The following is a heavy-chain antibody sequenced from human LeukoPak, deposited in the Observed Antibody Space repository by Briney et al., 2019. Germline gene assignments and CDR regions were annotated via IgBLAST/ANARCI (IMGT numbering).Heavy chain of an antibody. CDR3: ARVVSDQWLADYYDY. V-gene: IGHV4-59*12. CDR1: GGSISNKY. D-gene: IGHD6-19*01. J-gene: IGHJ4*02. CDR2: LYYSGST. Sequence: SETLSLTCTVSGGSISNKYWSWIRQPPGKGLEWIGYLYYSGSTNYNPSLKSRVTISVDTSKNQFSLKLSSVTAADTAVYYCARVVSDQWLADYYDYWGQGTLVTVSS.